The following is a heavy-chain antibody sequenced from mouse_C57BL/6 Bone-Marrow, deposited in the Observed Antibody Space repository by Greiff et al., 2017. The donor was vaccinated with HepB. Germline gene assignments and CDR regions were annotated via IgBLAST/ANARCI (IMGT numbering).Heavy chain of an antibody. J-gene: IGHJ2*01. CDR3: ARKPNCYGSSYVYYFDY. D-gene: IGHD1-1*01. CDR2: IFPGSGST. V-gene: IGHV1-75*01. Sequence: QVQLKESGPELVKPGASVKISCKASGYTFTDYYINWVKQRPGQGLEWIGWIFPGSGSTYYNEKFKGKATLTVDKSSSTAYMLLSSLTSEDSAVYFCARKPNCYGSSYVYYFDYWGQGTTLTVSS. CDR1: GYTFTDYY.